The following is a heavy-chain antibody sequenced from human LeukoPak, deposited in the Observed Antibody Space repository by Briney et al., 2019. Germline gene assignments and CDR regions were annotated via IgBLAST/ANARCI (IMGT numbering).Heavy chain of an antibody. CDR3: ARWSGSYFDY. Sequence: WKTLSLTCTVSGGSISSSSYYWGWIRQPPGKGLEWIGSIYYSGSTYYNPSLKSRVPISVDTSKNQFSLKLSSVTAADTAVYYCARWSGSYFDYWGQGTLVTVSS. V-gene: IGHV4-39*01. CDR2: IYYSGST. D-gene: IGHD1-26*01. J-gene: IGHJ4*02. CDR1: GGSISSSSYY.